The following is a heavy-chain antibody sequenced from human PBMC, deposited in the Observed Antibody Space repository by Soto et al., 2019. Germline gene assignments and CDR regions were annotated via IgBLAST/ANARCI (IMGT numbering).Heavy chain of an antibody. CDR2: IIPIFGTA. D-gene: IGHD2-15*01. CDR1: GGTFSIYA. V-gene: IGHV1-69*13. CDR3: ASEVAATYYFDY. J-gene: IGHJ4*02. Sequence: SVNVSCKSSGGTFSIYAISWVRQSPGQGLEWMGGIIPIFGTANYAQKFQGRVTITADESTSTAYMELSSLRSEDTAVYYCASEVAATYYFDYWGQGTLVTVSS.